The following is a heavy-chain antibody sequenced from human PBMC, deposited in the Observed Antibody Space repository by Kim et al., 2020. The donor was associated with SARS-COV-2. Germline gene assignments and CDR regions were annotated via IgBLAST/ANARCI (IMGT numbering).Heavy chain of an antibody. CDR3: ARDAMVNDY. J-gene: IGHJ4*02. V-gene: IGHV4-39*07. D-gene: IGHD5-18*01. CDR2: GST. Sequence: GSTYYNPSLKSRVTISVDTSKNQFSLKLSSVTAADTAVYYCARDAMVNDYWGQGTLVTVSS.